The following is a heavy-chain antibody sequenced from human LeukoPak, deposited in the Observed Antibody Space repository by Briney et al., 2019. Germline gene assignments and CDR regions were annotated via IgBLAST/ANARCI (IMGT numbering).Heavy chain of an antibody. Sequence: GGSLRLSCAASGFTFGDYDMHWVRQAPGKGLEWVSLIRADGATTRYTDSVKGRFTISRDNSKDSLYLQMNRLRTEDTALYYCARDNTGSYEYWGQGTLVTVSP. CDR3: ARDNTGSYEY. CDR2: IRADGATT. CDR1: GFTFGDYD. J-gene: IGHJ4*02. D-gene: IGHD1-26*01. V-gene: IGHV3-43*02.